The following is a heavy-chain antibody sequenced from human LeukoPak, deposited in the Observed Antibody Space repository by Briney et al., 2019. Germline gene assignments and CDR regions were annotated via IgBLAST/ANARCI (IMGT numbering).Heavy chain of an antibody. V-gene: IGHV3-23*01. CDR2: ISGSGGST. J-gene: IGHJ6*02. CDR3: AKRGLAASYYYGMDV. D-gene: IGHD2-15*01. CDR1: GFTFSSYA. Sequence: PGGSLRLSCAASGFTFSSYAMSWVRQAPGKGLEWVSAISGSGGSTYYADSVKGRFTISRDNSKNTLYLQMNSLRAEDTAVYYCAKRGLAASYYYGMDVWGQGTTVTVSS.